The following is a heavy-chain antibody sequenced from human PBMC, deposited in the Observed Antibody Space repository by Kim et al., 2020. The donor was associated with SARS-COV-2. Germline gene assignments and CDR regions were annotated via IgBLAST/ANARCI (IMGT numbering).Heavy chain of an antibody. D-gene: IGHD1-20*01. Sequence: SETLSLTCTVSGGSISSSSYYWGWIRQPPGKGLEWIGSIYYSGSTYYNPSLKSRVTISVDTSKNQFSLKLSSVTAADTAVYYCARERAVYNWNDPKESNWFDPWGQGTLVTVSS. CDR3: ARERAVYNWNDPKESNWFDP. J-gene: IGHJ5*02. V-gene: IGHV4-39*07. CDR2: IYYSGST. CDR1: GGSISSSSYY.